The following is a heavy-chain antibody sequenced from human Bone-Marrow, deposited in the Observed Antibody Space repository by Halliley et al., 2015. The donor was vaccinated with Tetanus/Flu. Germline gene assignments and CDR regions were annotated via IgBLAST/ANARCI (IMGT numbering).Heavy chain of an antibody. CDR2: VYYRGRT. CDR3: ARGEYYDSSAYYFRMGS. J-gene: IGHJ5*02. Sequence: GYVYYRGRTNYNPSLKSRVTISEDTSKNQFSLKLTSVTAADTAVYYCARGEYYDSSAYYFRMGSWGQGTLVTVSS. V-gene: IGHV4-59*09. D-gene: IGHD3-22*01.